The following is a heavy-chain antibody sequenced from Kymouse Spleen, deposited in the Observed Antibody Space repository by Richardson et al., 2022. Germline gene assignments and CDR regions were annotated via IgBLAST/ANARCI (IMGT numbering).Heavy chain of an antibody. CDR3: ARDPYSSRYYYYGMDV. D-gene: IGHD6-19*01. CDR1: GFTFSSYW. CDR2: IKQDGSEK. V-gene: IGHV3-7*01. Sequence: EVQLVESGGGLVQPGGSLRLSCAASGFTFSSYWMSWVRQAPGKGLEWVANIKQDGSEKYYVDSVKGRFTISRDNAKNSLYLQMNSLRAEDTAVYYCARDPYSSRYYYYGMDVWGQGTTVTVSS. J-gene: IGHJ6*02.